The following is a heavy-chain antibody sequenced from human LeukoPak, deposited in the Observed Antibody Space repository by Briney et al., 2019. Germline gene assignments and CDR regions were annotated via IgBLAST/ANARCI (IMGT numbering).Heavy chain of an antibody. J-gene: IGHJ4*02. CDR1: GGSISSSSYY. Sequence: SETLSLTCTVSGGSISSSSYYWGWIRQPPGKGLEWIGSIYYSGSTYYNPSLKSRVTISVDTSKNQFSLKLSSVTAADTAVYYCARQPQDIVVVVAATPHYFDYWGQGTLVTVSS. CDR2: IYYSGST. V-gene: IGHV4-39*01. CDR3: ARQPQDIVVVVAATPHYFDY. D-gene: IGHD2-15*01.